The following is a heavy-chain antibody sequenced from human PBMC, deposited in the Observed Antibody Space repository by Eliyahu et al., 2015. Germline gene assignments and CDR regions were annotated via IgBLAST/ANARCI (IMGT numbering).Heavy chain of an antibody. CDR3: ARHLGVESDYYDSSGYSNAFDI. D-gene: IGHD3-22*01. J-gene: IGHJ3*02. CDR2: IYYSGST. CDR1: GGSISSSSYY. V-gene: IGHV4-39*01. Sequence: VKPSETLSLTCTVSGGSISSSSYYWGWIRQPPGKGLEWIGSIYYSGSTYYNPSLKSRVTISVDTSKNQFSLKLSSVTAADTAVYYCARHLGVESDYYDSSGYSNAFDIWGQGTMVTVSS.